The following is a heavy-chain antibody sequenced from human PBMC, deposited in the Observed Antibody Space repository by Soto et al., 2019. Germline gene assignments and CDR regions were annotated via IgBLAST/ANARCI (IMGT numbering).Heavy chain of an antibody. D-gene: IGHD3-16*01. CDR1: GFSLSTSGVG. J-gene: IGHJ4*02. CDR3: ARHMTTFGYFDY. Sequence: QITLKESGPTLVKPTQTLTLTCTLSGFSLSTSGVGVGWIRQPPGKALEWLALVYWDDDTRSSPSLKSRLTITTDTTKNQVALRIANMDPVDTATYYCARHMTTFGYFDYWGQGTLVTVSS. V-gene: IGHV2-5*02. CDR2: VYWDDDT.